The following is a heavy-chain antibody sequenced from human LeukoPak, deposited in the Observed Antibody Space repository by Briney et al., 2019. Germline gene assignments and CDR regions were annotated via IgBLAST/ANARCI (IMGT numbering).Heavy chain of an antibody. CDR1: GFTFSSYA. CDR2: ISYDGGNK. V-gene: IGHV3-30-3*01. J-gene: IGHJ4*02. D-gene: IGHD3-9*01. Sequence: GGSLRLSCAASGFTFSSYAMHWVRQAPGKGLEWVAVISYDGGNKYYADSVKGRFTISRDNSKNTLYLQMNSLRAEDTAVYYCARDLGPQTYDILAGYYNVPGYWGQGTLVPVSS. CDR3: ARDLGPQTYDILAGYYNVPGY.